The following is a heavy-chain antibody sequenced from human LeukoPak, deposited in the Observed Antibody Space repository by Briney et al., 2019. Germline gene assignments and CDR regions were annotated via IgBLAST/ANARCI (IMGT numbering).Heavy chain of an antibody. CDR2: INPNSGAT. V-gene: IGHV1-2*02. J-gene: IGHJ4*02. CDR3: ASGYRFGN. Sequence: ASVKVSCKASEYTFTGYYMHWVRQAPGQGLEWMGWINPNSGATDYAQNFQGRVTLTRDTSISTAYMELSRLRSDDTAVYYCASGYRFGNWGQGTPVTVSS. CDR1: EYTFTGYY. D-gene: IGHD5-18*01.